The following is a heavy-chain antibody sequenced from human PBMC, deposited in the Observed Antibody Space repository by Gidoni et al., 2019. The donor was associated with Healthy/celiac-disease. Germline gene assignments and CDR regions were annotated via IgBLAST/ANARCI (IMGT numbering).Heavy chain of an antibody. CDR3: AKAATYYYDSGYDY. J-gene: IGHJ4*02. CDR2: ISYDGSNK. Sequence: QVQLVDARVDVVQPGRSRRHSCAASGFTYSSYGMHWVRQAPGKGLAWVAVISYDGSNKYYTDSVKGRFTISRDNSKNTLYLQMNSLRAEDTAVYYCAKAATYYYDSGYDYWGQGTLVTVSS. CDR1: GFTYSSYG. V-gene: IGHV3-30*18. D-gene: IGHD3-22*01.